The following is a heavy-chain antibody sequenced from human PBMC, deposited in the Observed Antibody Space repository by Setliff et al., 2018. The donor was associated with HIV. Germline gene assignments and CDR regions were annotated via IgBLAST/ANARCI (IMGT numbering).Heavy chain of an antibody. J-gene: IGHJ4*02. CDR1: GDSINSGNSY. D-gene: IGHD7-27*01. CDR3: ARGNWGSIGRFDY. Sequence: PSETLSLTCTVSGDSINSGNSYWTWIRRHPGKGLEWIGYIYYSGSTNYNPSLKSRLIISVDSSKNQFFLNLTSVTAADTATYYCARGNWGSIGRFDYWGQGILVTVSS. CDR2: IYYSGST. V-gene: IGHV4-31*03.